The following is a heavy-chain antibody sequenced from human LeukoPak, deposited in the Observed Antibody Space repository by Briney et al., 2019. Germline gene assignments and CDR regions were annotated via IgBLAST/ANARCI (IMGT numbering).Heavy chain of an antibody. CDR3: ARDSRVARAYYGMDV. V-gene: IGHV3-21*01. D-gene: IGHD2-15*01. Sequence: GGSLRLSCAASGFTFSSYSMNWVRQAPGKGLEGVSSISSSSSYIYYADSVKGRFTISRDKAKNSLYLQMNSLRAEYTAVYYCARDSRVARAYYGMDVWGQGTTVTVSS. CDR1: GFTFSSYS. CDR2: ISSSSSYI. J-gene: IGHJ6*02.